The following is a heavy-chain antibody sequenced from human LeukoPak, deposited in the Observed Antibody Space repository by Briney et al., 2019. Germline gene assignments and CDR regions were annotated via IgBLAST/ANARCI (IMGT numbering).Heavy chain of an antibody. J-gene: IGHJ6*02. CDR3: ASGSPGYYDFWSGYSKSYYYYGMDV. CDR2: IYYSGST. V-gene: IGHV4-59*08. CDR1: GGSISSYY. D-gene: IGHD3-3*01. Sequence: PSETLSLTCTVSGGSISSYYWSWIRQPPGKGLEWIGYIYYSGSTNYNPSLKSRVTISVDTSKNQFSLKLSSVTAAGTAVYYCASGSPGYYDFWSGYSKSYYYYGMDVWGQGTTVTVSS.